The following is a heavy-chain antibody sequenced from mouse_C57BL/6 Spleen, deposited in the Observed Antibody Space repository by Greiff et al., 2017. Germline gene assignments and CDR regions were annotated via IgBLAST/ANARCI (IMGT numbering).Heavy chain of an antibody. Sequence: QVQLQQSGAELARPGASVKLSCKASGYTFTSYGISWVKQRTGQGLEWIGEIYPRSGNTYYNEKFKGKATLTADKSSSTAHMELRSLTSEDSAVYFCAMELSYAMDYWGQGTSVTVSS. CDR1: GYTFTSYG. J-gene: IGHJ4*01. CDR2: IYPRSGNT. CDR3: AMELSYAMDY. V-gene: IGHV1-81*01.